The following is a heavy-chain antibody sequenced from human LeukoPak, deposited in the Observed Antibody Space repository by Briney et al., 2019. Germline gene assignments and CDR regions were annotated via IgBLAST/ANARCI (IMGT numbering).Heavy chain of an antibody. CDR2: IYPGDSDT. J-gene: IGHJ6*03. CDR3: ARPVRSSCSSTSCKNYYYYMDV. V-gene: IGHV5-51*01. CDR1: GYSFTRYW. D-gene: IGHD2-2*01. Sequence: GESLKISCKGSGYSFTRYWIGWVREMPGKGLEWMGIIYPGDSDTRYSPSFQGQITISADKSISTAYLQWSSLKASDTAMYYCARPVRSSCSSTSCKNYYYYMDVWGKGTTVTVSS.